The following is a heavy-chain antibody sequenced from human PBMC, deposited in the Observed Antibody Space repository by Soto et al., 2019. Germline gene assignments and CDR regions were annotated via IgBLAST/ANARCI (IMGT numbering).Heavy chain of an antibody. CDR3: ARDGILTTWGDAFDI. V-gene: IGHV3-33*01. D-gene: IGHD3-9*01. Sequence: GGSLRLSCAASGFTFSSYGMHWVRQAPGKGLEWVAVIWYDGSNKYYADSVKGRFTISRDNSKNTLYLQMNGRRAEDTAVYYCARDGILTTWGDAFDIWGQGTMVTVSS. CDR2: IWYDGSNK. CDR1: GFTFSSYG. J-gene: IGHJ3*02.